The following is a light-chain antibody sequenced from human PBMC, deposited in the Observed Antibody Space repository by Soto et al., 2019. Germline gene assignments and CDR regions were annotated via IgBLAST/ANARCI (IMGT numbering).Light chain of an antibody. V-gene: IGLV2-14*01. CDR1: SSDVGGYNY. J-gene: IGLJ3*02. CDR3: SSYTTTTWV. Sequence: QLVLTQPASVSGSPGQSITISCTGTSSDVGGYNYVSWYQQHPGKAPQLMIYEVSNRPSGVSNRFSGSKSGNTASLTISGLQAEDEGDYYCSSYTTTTWVFGGGTKLTVL. CDR2: EVS.